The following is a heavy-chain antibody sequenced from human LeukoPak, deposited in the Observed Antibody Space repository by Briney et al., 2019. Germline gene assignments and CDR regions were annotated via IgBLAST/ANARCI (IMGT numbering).Heavy chain of an antibody. V-gene: IGHV4-59*01. J-gene: IGHJ4*02. CDR2: MYYSGNT. CDR1: GGSIGSYY. CDR3: ATAVSGTSDFDY. D-gene: IGHD6-19*01. Sequence: SETLSLTCTVSGGSIGSYYWSWIRQPPGKGLEWIGYMYYSGNTNYNPSLKSRVTISVDTSKNQFSLKLSSVTAADTAVYYCATAVSGTSDFDYWGQGTLVTVSS.